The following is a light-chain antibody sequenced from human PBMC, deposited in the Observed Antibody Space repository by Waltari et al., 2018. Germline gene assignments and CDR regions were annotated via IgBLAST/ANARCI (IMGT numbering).Light chain of an antibody. J-gene: IGLJ3*02. CDR3: QSYDNGLRGRV. Sequence: QSVLTQPPSVSGAPGQRVPIPCTGSSSNIGAGYDVPWYQQFPGTAPKLLIYGNNDRPSGVPDRFSGSKSDTSASLAISGLQADDEAEYHCQSYDNGLRGRVFGGGTKVTVL. CDR2: GNN. V-gene: IGLV1-40*01. CDR1: SSNIGAGYD.